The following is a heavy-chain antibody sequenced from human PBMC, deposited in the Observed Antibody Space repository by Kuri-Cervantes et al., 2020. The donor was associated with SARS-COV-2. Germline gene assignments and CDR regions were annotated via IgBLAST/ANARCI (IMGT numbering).Heavy chain of an antibody. CDR2: ISSGSYIT. CDR1: GFTFSSYA. CDR3: AKELNEGYSSSWYFDY. V-gene: IGHV3-23*01. Sequence: GGSLRLSCAASGFTFSSYAMSWVREAPGKGLEWVAAISSGSYITHYADSVKGRFTIPRDDSKNTLHLQMDSLRGEDTAVYYCAKELNEGYSSSWYFDYWGQGTLVTVSS. D-gene: IGHD6-13*01. J-gene: IGHJ4*02.